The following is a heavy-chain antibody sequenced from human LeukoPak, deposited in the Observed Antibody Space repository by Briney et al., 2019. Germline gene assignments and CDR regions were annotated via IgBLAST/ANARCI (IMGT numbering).Heavy chain of an antibody. CDR2: IGSAGYT. CDR3: VRQPDSARYGFDY. J-gene: IGHJ4*02. V-gene: IGHV3-13*01. D-gene: IGHD1-14*01. CDR1: GFTFSSYA. Sequence: HPGGSLRLSCAASGFTFSSYAMHWVRQTTGKGLEWVSAIGSAGYTYYADSVRGRFTITRDNAKQSLYLQMNSLRVEDTAVYHCVRQPDSARYGFDYWGRGTQVTVSS.